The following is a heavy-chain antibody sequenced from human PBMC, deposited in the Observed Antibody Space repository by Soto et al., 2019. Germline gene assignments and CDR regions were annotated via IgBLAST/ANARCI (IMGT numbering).Heavy chain of an antibody. CDR2: IYYSGST. V-gene: IGHV4-59*13. CDR1: GGSISSYY. Sequence: SETLSLTCTVSGGSISSYYWSWIRQPPGKGLEWIGYIYYSGSTNYNPSLKSRVTISVDTSKNQFSLKLSSVTAADTAVYYCARHLICCGGSCFADYYYYMDVWGKGTTVTVSS. J-gene: IGHJ6*03. CDR3: ARHLICCGGSCFADYYYYMDV. D-gene: IGHD2-15*01.